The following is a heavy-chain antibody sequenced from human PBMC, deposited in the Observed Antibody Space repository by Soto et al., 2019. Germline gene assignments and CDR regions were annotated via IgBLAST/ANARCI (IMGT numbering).Heavy chain of an antibody. CDR3: ASMAPGWAAGPDY. Sequence: GGSLRLSCAASGFTFSSYSMNWVRQAPGKGLEWVSSISSSSSYIYYADSVKGRFTISRDNAKNSLYLQMNSLRAEDTAVYYCASMAPGWAAGPDYWGQGTLVTVSS. D-gene: IGHD6-13*01. V-gene: IGHV3-21*01. CDR2: ISSSSSYI. CDR1: GFTFSSYS. J-gene: IGHJ4*02.